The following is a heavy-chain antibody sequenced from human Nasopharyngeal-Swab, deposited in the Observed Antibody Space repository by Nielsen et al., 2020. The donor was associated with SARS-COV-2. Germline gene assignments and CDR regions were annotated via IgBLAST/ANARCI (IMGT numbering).Heavy chain of an antibody. V-gene: IGHV4-30-2*01. CDR2: IYHSGST. J-gene: IGHJ5*02. Sequence: WIRQPPGKGLEWIGYIYHSGSTYHNPSLKSRVTISVDRSKNQFSLKLSSVTAADTAVYYCARIGPPYSNYAVDPWGQGTLVTVSS. D-gene: IGHD4-11*01. CDR3: ARIGPPYSNYAVDP.